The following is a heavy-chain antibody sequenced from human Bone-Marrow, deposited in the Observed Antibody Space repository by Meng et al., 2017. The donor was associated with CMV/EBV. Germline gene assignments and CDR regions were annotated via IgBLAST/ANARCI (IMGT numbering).Heavy chain of an antibody. V-gene: IGHV3-21*01. D-gene: IGHD3-22*01. CDR3: AKRGDSSGTYAMDV. Sequence: GESLMISCASSGCTFSSYSMNWVRQAPGKGLEWVSSISSSSSYIYYADSVKGRFTISRDNSKNTLYLQMNSLWAEDTAVYYCAKRGDSSGTYAMDVWGQGPTVPVSS. CDR1: GCTFSSYS. CDR2: ISSSSSYI. J-gene: IGHJ6*02.